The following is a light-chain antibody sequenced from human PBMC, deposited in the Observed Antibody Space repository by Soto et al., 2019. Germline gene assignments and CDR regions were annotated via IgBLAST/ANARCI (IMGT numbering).Light chain of an antibody. CDR2: DAS. Sequence: EIVLTQSPATLSLSPGERATLSCRASQSVSSYLAWYQQKPGQAPRLLIYDASNRATGIPARFSGSGSGTDFTRTISSLEAEDSAVYYCQQRSNWPLTFGGGTKVEIK. V-gene: IGKV3-11*01. CDR1: QSVSSY. J-gene: IGKJ4*01. CDR3: QQRSNWPLT.